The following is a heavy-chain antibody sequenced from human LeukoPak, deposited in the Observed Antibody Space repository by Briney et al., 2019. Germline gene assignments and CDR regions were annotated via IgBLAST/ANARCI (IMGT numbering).Heavy chain of an antibody. Sequence: PGGFLRLSCAASGFTFSDYFMNWVRQAPGKGLEYVSSISGSSRHIYYADSVKGRFTISRDNTKSSLYLQMNSLRVEDMAVYYCARGYCGGDCYGDWGQGTLVTVPS. CDR3: ARGYCGGDCYGD. CDR2: ISGSSRHI. D-gene: IGHD2-21*02. V-gene: IGHV3-21*01. CDR1: GFTFSDYF. J-gene: IGHJ1*01.